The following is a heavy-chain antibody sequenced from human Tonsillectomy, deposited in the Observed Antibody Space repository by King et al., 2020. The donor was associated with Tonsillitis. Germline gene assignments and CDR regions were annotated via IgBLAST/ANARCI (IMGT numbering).Heavy chain of an antibody. J-gene: IGHJ6*02. D-gene: IGHD3-3*01. V-gene: IGHV3-30*18. CDR2: ISYDGSNK. CDR3: AKGGXPSYDFSSGSPIYXXYGMDX. Sequence: QLVQSGGGVVQPGRSLRLSCAASGFTFSSYGMHWVRQAPGKGLEWVAVISYDGSNKYYADSVKGRFTISRDNSKNTLNLQMNSLRAEDMAVYYCAKGGXPSYDFSSGSPIYXXYGMDXWGXGTTVTVS. CDR1: GFTFSSYG.